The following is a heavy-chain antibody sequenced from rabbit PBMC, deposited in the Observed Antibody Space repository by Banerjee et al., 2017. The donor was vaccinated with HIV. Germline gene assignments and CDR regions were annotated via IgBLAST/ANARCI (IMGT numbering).Heavy chain of an antibody. J-gene: IGHJ6*01. CDR3: ARGDGAYAGYDGL. V-gene: IGHV1S40*01. Sequence: QSLEESGGDLVKPGGTLTLTCTASGFTISSSDWICWVRQAPGKGLEWIGCIDTGSGSTYYASWAIGRFTISKTSSTTVTLQMTSLTAADTATYFCARGDGAYAGYDGLRGPGTLVTVS. D-gene: IGHD7-1*01. CDR1: GFTISSSDW. CDR2: IDTGSGST.